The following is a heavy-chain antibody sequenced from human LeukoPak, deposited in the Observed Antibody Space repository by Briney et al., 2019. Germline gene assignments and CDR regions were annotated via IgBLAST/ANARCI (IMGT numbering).Heavy chain of an antibody. CDR2: ISGGST. CDR3: AKDLALWVGARYYYYYYYMDV. CDR1: GFTFTSSD. V-gene: IGHV3-23*01. J-gene: IGHJ6*03. Sequence: TGGSLRLSCAASGFTFTSSDMSWVRQAPGKGLESVSSISGGSTYYAESVKGRFTISRDNSKNTLYLQMNSLRAEDTAVYYCAKDLALWVGARYYYYYYYMDVWGKGTTVTVSS. D-gene: IGHD1-26*01.